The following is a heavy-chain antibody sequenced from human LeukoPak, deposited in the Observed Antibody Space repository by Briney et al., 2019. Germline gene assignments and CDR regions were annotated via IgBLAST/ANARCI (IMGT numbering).Heavy chain of an antibody. CDR1: GGSITNYY. CDR3: ARALSGDWFDP. CDR2: MSYSGSS. D-gene: IGHD2/OR15-2a*01. V-gene: IGHV4-59*01. Sequence: SETLSLTCTVSGGSITNYYWSWIRQPPGMGLEWIAYMSYSGSSNYNPSLRSRVTISLDTSKNQSSLRLTSVTAADTAVYYCARALSGDWFDPWGQGTLVTVSS. J-gene: IGHJ5*02.